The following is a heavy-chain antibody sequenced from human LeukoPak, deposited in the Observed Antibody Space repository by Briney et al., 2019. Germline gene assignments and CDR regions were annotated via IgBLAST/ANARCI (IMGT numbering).Heavy chain of an antibody. CDR3: ARENTGSYREFDY. D-gene: IGHD1-26*01. Sequence: SXTLSLTCTVSGGSISSYYWSWIRQPAGKGLEWIGRIYSGGSTNYNPSLKSRVTMSVDSSNNQFSLKLSSVTAADTAVFYCARENTGSYREFDYWGQGTLVTV. CDR2: IYSGGST. CDR1: GGSISSYY. J-gene: IGHJ4*02. V-gene: IGHV4-4*07.